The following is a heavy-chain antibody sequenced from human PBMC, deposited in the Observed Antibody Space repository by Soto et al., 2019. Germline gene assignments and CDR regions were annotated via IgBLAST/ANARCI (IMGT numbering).Heavy chain of an antibody. V-gene: IGHV5-10-1*01. D-gene: IGHD2-2*01. Sequence: GESLKISCEASGYTFTNYWITWVRQTPGKGLEWMGNIDPSNSQSRYNPSLQGHVTISADRSIATAYLRWGSLQAPDSGIYYCARQALRYGDSTTWGKGTLV. CDR3: ARQALRYGDSTT. CDR1: GYTFTNYW. J-gene: IGHJ4*02. CDR2: IDPSNSQS.